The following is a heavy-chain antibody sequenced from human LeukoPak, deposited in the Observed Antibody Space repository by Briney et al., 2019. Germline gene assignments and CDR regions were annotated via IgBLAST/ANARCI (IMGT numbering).Heavy chain of an antibody. CDR3: ARHYYEGPRGGGGCSSTSCYVVVRYNWFDP. Sequence: SETLSLTCTVSGGSISSSSYYWGWIRQPPGKGLEWIGSIYYSESTYYNPSLKSRVTISVDTSKNQFSLKLSSVTAADTAVYCCARHYYEGPRGGGGCSSTSCYVVVRYNWFDPWGQGTLVTVSS. CDR2: IYYSEST. CDR1: GGSISSSSYY. V-gene: IGHV4-39*07. J-gene: IGHJ5*02. D-gene: IGHD2-2*01.